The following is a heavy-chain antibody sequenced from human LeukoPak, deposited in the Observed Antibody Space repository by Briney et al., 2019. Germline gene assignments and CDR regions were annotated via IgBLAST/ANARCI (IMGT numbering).Heavy chain of an antibody. J-gene: IGHJ4*02. CDR2: ISSSSSYI. CDR1: GFTFSSYS. V-gene: IGHV3-21*01. D-gene: IGHD6-13*01. Sequence: GGSLRLSCAASGFTFSSYSMNWVRQAPGKGLEWVSSISSSSSYIYYADSVKGRFTISRDNAKNSLYLQMNSLRAEDTAVHYCARLDSSSWYYIIDYWGQGTLVTVSS. CDR3: ARLDSSSWYYIIDY.